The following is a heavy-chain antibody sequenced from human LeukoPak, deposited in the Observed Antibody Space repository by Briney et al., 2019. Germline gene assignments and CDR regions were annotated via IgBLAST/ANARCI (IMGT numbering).Heavy chain of an antibody. CDR3: ARDYSYPDY. CDR2: IYSSGRT. CDR1: GASISAYH. J-gene: IGHJ4*02. V-gene: IGHV4-4*07. D-gene: IGHD5-18*01. Sequence: SETLSLTCSVSGASISAYHWSWIRQPAGKGLEWIGRIYSSGRTNYIPSLKSRLTMSVDTSKNQFSLKLNSVTAADTAVYHCARDYSYPDYWGQGTPVTVSS.